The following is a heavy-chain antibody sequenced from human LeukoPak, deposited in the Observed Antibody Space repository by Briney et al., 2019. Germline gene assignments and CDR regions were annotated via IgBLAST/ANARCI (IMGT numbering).Heavy chain of an antibody. J-gene: IGHJ4*02. Sequence: WASVKVSCKASGGTFSSYAISWVRQAPGQGLEWMGGIIPIFGTANYAQKFQGRVTITADKSTSTAYMELSSLRSEDTAVYYCARGGTHYYDSSGYYPGYWGQGTLVTVSS. D-gene: IGHD3-22*01. V-gene: IGHV1-69*06. CDR2: IIPIFGTA. CDR3: ARGGTHYYDSSGYYPGY. CDR1: GGTFSSYA.